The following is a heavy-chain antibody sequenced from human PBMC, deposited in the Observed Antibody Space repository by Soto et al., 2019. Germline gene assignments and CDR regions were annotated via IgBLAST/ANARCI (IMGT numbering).Heavy chain of an antibody. CDR3: ARRFEYSTGWYYFDY. CDR2: IYYSGTT. Sequence: QLQLQESGPGLVKPSETLSLTCSVSGASISTIIYYWGWIRQPPGKGLEWIGTIYYSGTTYYNPSLKRRVTISVDTSRNQFSLKLRSVTAADTAIYYCARRFEYSTGWYYFDYWGQGTLLTVSS. J-gene: IGHJ4*02. D-gene: IGHD6-19*01. V-gene: IGHV4-39*01. CDR1: GASISTIIYY.